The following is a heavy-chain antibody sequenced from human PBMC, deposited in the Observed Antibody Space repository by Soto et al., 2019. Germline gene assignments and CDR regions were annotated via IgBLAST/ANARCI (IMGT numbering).Heavy chain of an antibody. CDR2: IYPGDSDT. J-gene: IGHJ6*02. CDR3: ARGPYCSGSSCYRGMDV. V-gene: IGHV5-51*01. CDR1: GYTFTNYW. D-gene: IGHD2-15*01. Sequence: GESLKISCKGSGYTFTNYWIGWVRQMPGKGPEWMGIIYPGDSDTKYNPSFQGQVTISADKSITTTYLQWSSLKAADTAVYYCARGPYCSGSSCYRGMDVWGLGTTVTVSS.